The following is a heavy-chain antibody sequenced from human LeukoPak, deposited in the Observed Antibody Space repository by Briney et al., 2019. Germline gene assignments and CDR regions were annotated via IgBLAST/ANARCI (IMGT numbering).Heavy chain of an antibody. Sequence: PGGSLRLSCAASGFTFSSYSMNWVRQAPGKGLEWVSSISSSSSYIYYADSVKGRFTISRDNAKNSLYLQMNSLRAEDTAVYYCARDSDYDSSGYSGGFDYWGQGTLATVSS. J-gene: IGHJ4*02. CDR2: ISSSSSYI. CDR1: GFTFSSYS. CDR3: ARDSDYDSSGYSGGFDY. V-gene: IGHV3-21*01. D-gene: IGHD3-22*01.